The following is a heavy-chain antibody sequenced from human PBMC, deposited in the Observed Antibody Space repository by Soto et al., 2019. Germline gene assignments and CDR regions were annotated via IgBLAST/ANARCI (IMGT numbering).Heavy chain of an antibody. V-gene: IGHV1-3*01. Sequence: ASVKVSCKASGYTFTSYAMHWVRQAPGQRLEWMGWINAGNGNTKYSQKFQGWVTMTRDTSISTAYMELSRLRSDDTAVYYCARGRAGLYGMDVWGQGTTVTVSS. J-gene: IGHJ6*02. CDR2: INAGNGNT. CDR1: GYTFTSYA. CDR3: ARGRAGLYGMDV.